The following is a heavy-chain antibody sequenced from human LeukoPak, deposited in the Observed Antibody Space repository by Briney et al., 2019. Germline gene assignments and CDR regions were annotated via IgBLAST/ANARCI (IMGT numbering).Heavy chain of an antibody. CDR2: INWNGGST. J-gene: IGHJ4*02. V-gene: IGHV3-20*04. Sequence: GGSLRLSCAAPGFTFDDYGMSWVRQAPGKGLEWVSGINWNGGSTGYADSVKGRFTISRDNAKNSLYLQMNSLRAEDTALYYCARDQKLWFGELLGSFDYWGQGTLVTVSS. CDR3: ARDQKLWFGELLGSFDY. D-gene: IGHD3-10*01. CDR1: GFTFDDYG.